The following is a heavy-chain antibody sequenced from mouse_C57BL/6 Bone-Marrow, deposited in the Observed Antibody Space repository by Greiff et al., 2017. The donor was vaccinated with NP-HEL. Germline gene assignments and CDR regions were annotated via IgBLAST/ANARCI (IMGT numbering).Heavy chain of an antibody. CDR2: IYPRDGST. J-gene: IGHJ1*03. CDR1: GYTFTDHT. CDR3: ARAPANWDEDWYFDV. V-gene: IGHV1-78*01. D-gene: IGHD4-1*01. Sequence: VKLQESDAELVKPGASVKISCKVSGYTFTDHTIHWMKQRPEQGLEWIGYIYPRDGSTKYNEKFKGKATLTADKSSSTAYMQLNSLTSEDSAVYFCARAPANWDEDWYFDVWGTGTTVTVSS.